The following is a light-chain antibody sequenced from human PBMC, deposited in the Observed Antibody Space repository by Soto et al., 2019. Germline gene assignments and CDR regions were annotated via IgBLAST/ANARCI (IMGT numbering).Light chain of an antibody. CDR1: SSNIGSGYN. CDR2: GDH. V-gene: IGLV1-40*01. Sequence: QSVLTQPPSVSGAPGQRVTISCTGSSSNIGSGYNVHWYQKFPGTAPKLLIYGDHNRPSGVPDRFSGSRSGTSASLAITGLQAEDEADYYCQSFDDSLSGSLFGGGTKVTVL. CDR3: QSFDDSLSGSL. J-gene: IGLJ3*02.